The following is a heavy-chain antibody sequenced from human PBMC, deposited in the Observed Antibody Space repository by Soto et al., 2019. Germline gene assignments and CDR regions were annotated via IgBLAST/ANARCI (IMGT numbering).Heavy chain of an antibody. CDR3: AKDRRTGYTYVEEDY. V-gene: IGHV3-23*01. CDR2: ISGSGDST. Sequence: QLLESGGGLVQPGGSLRLSCAASGFTFSNYVMNWVRQAPGKGLEWVSTISGSGDSTYYADSVKGRFTISRDNSKNTLYVQMTSLRAEDTAVYYCAKDRRTGYTYVEEDYWGQGTLVIVSS. J-gene: IGHJ4*02. CDR1: GFTFSNYV. D-gene: IGHD5-18*01.